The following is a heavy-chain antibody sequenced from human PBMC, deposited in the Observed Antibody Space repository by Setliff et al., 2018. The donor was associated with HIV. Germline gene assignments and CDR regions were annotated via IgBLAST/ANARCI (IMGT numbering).Heavy chain of an antibody. CDR2: INAANGHA. CDR1: GFTFSKSA. J-gene: IGHJ3*02. D-gene: IGHD6-13*01. Sequence: ASVKVSCKASGFTFSKSAIHWVRQAPGQRLELMAWINAANGHAKYSQKFQGRVTFTADESTSTAYMELSSLSSEDTAVYYCARDQTGVAAAAFGGGSVLSDEGFDIWGQGTMVTVSS. CDR3: ARDQTGVAAAAFGGGSVLSDEGFDI. V-gene: IGHV1-3*01.